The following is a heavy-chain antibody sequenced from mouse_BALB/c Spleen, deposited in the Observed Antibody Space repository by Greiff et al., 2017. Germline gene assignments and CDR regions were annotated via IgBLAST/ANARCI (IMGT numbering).Heavy chain of an antibody. V-gene: IGHV3-6*02. D-gene: IGHD1-1*02. Sequence: ESGPGLVKPSQSLSLTCSVTGYSITSGYYWNWIRQFPGNKLEWMGYISYDGSNNYNPSLKNRISITRDTSKNQFFLKLNSVTTEDTATYYCAKSYGRWGQGTLVTVSA. J-gene: IGHJ3*02. CDR1: GYSITSGYY. CDR2: ISYDGSN. CDR3: AKSYGR.